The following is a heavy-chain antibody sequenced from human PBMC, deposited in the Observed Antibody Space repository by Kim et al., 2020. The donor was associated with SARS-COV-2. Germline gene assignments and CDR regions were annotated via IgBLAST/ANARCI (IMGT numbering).Heavy chain of an antibody. CDR2: IKQDGNEK. CDR3: ARMSRDGYYLDH. D-gene: IGHD2-2*03. CDR1: GFTFNNHW. Sequence: GGSLRLSCAASGFTFNNHWMNWVRQAPGKGLKWVAIIKQDGNEKYYEDSVKGRFTISRDNAKDSLFLQMSSLRVEDTAVYYCARMSRDGYYLDHWGQGTLVTVSS. V-gene: IGHV3-7*01. J-gene: IGHJ4*02.